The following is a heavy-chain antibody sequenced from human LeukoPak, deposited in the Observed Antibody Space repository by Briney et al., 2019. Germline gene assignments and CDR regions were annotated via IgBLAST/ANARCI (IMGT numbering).Heavy chain of an antibody. Sequence: GASVKVSCMASGYTFTGYSMHWVRQAPGQGLEWMGRINPNSGGTNYAQKFQGGVTMTRDTSISTAYMELSSLRSDDTAVYYCARDRLAAGGSGAWGQGTLVTVSS. D-gene: IGHD6-13*01. V-gene: IGHV1-2*06. CDR1: GYTFTGYS. CDR3: ARDRLAAGGSGA. CDR2: INPNSGGT. J-gene: IGHJ5*02.